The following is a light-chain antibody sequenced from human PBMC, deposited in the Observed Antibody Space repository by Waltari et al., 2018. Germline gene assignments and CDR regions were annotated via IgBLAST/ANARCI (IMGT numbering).Light chain of an antibody. CDR3: QSYDSDLNAVL. J-gene: IGLJ2*01. CDR1: SSNIGAGYD. Sequence: QSVLTQPPSVSGAPGQSVTISCTGSSSNIGAGYDGHWYQQIPGSAPKVLLYRADNRPSGVPGRFSGSKSGTSASLSVTGLHVEDEADYFCQSYDSDLNAVLFGGGTKLTVL. V-gene: IGLV1-40*01. CDR2: RAD.